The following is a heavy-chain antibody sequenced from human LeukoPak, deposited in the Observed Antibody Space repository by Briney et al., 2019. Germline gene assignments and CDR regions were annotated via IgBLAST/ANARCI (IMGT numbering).Heavy chain of an antibody. D-gene: IGHD3-3*01. CDR3: ARGGFWSGYLHDAFDI. J-gene: IGHJ3*02. CDR1: GGSISSGSYY. Sequence: SETLSLTCTVSGGSISSGSYYWSWIRQPAGKGLEWIGRIYTSGSTNYNPSLKSRVTISVDTSKNQFSLKLSSVTAADTAVYYCARGGFWSGYLHDAFDIWGQGTMVTVSS. CDR2: IYTSGST. V-gene: IGHV4-61*02.